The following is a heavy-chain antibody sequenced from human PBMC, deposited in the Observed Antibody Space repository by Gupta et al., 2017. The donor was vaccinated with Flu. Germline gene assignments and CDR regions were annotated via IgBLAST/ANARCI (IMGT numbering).Heavy chain of an antibody. CDR2: IYYSGST. Sequence: QLQLQESGPGLVKPSETLSLTCTVSGGSISSSSYYWGWIRQPPGKGLEWIGSIYYSGSTYYNPSLKSRVTISVDTSKNQFSLKLSSVTAADTAVYYCARLTDYYDSSGYYPNFEFDYWGQGTLVTVSS. CDR1: GGSISSSSYY. D-gene: IGHD3-22*01. CDR3: ARLTDYYDSSGYYPNFEFDY. V-gene: IGHV4-39*01. J-gene: IGHJ4*02.